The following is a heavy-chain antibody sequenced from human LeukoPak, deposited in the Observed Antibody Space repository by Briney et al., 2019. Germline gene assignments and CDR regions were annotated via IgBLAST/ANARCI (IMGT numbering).Heavy chain of an antibody. D-gene: IGHD6-13*01. CDR3: AKAISQQLVRYSQA. V-gene: IGHV3-23*01. J-gene: IGHJ1*01. Sequence: GGSLRLSCEASGFTFSNYVMSWVRQAPGKGLEWVAALTSSSDKTYYADSVQGRFTISRDNSKNTLYLQMNSLRPEDTAIYYCAKAISQQLVRYSQAWGQGTLVTVSS. CDR1: GFTFSNYV. CDR2: LTSSSDKT.